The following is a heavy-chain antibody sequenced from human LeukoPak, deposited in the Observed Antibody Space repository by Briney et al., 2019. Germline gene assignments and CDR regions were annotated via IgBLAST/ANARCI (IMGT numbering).Heavy chain of an antibody. D-gene: IGHD4-23*01. V-gene: IGHV4-4*07. Sequence: SETLSLTCTVSGGSISSSYCSWIRQPAGKGLEWIGRIYTSGSTTYNPSLKSRVTMSVDTPKNQFSLKLNSVTAADTAVYYCARQASGGGRVPFEYWGQGTLVTVSS. CDR1: GGSISSSY. J-gene: IGHJ4*02. CDR3: ARQASGGGRVPFEY. CDR2: IYTSGST.